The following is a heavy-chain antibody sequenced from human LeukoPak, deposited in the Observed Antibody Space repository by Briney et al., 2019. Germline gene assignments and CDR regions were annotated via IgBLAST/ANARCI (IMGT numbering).Heavy chain of an antibody. CDR2: IYSGGST. V-gene: IGHV3-66*01. J-gene: IGHJ4*02. CDR1: GFAVSSNY. D-gene: IGHD4-17*01. CDR3: ACLYGDYAPQVSGD. Sequence: GGSLRLSCAASGFAVSSNYMSWVRQAPGKGLEWVSVIYSGGSTYYADSVKGRFTISRDNSKNTLYLQMNSLRAEDTAVYYCACLYGDYAPQVSGDWGQGTLVTVSS.